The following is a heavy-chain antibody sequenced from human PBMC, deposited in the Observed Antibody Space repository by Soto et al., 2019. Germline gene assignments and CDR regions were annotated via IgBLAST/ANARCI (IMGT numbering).Heavy chain of an antibody. CDR1: GGSISSYH. Sequence: SESLSLTCTVSGGSISSYHWSWIRQSAGKGLEWIGRIYTSGNTHYNPSLKSRVTVSIDTSKNQFFLTVNSVTAADSAVYYCARESGDNWDYEAYWGQGTPVTVSS. CDR2: IYTSGNT. CDR3: ARESGDNWDYEAY. V-gene: IGHV4-4*07. D-gene: IGHD1-7*01. J-gene: IGHJ4*02.